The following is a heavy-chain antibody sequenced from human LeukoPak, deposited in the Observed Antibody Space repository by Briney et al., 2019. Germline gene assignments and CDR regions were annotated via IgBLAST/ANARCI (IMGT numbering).Heavy chain of an antibody. J-gene: IGHJ4*02. V-gene: IGHV3-9*01. Sequence: GGSLRLSCAASGFIFDHYAMHWVRQAPGKGLEWVSSISWNSGFINYADSVKGRFTISRDNAKSSLYLQMNSLRADDTALYYCAKDNWGLDKGFLDYWGQGTLVTVSS. CDR3: AKDNWGLDKGFLDY. CDR2: ISWNSGFI. CDR1: GFIFDHYA. D-gene: IGHD2-21*01.